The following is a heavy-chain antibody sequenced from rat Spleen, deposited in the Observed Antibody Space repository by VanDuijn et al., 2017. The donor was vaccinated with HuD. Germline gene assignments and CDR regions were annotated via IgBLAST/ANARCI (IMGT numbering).Heavy chain of an antibody. V-gene: IGHV2-13*01. CDR1: GFSLISYA. Sequence: QVQLKESGPGLVQSSQTLSLSCTVSGFSLISYAVNWVRQPPGKGLEWMGGIWGDGSTNYNSALKSRLSISRDTSKSQVFLKMNNLQTEDTAIYFCTSPFRWFAYWGQGTLVTVSS. CDR2: IWGDGST. CDR3: TSPFRWFAY. J-gene: IGHJ3*01.